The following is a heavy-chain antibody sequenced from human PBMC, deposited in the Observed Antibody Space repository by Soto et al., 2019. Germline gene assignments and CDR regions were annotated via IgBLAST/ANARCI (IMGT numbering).Heavy chain of an antibody. CDR3: AREFGLYSGSSRSYYGMDV. Sequence: PGGSLRLSCAASGFTFSSYAMHWVRQAPGKGLEWVAVISYDGSNKYYADSVKGRFTISRDNSKNTLYLQMNSLRAEDTAVYYCAREFGLYSGSSRSYYGMDVWGQGTTVSV. D-gene: IGHD1-26*01. J-gene: IGHJ6*02. CDR2: ISYDGSNK. CDR1: GFTFSSYA. V-gene: IGHV3-30-3*01.